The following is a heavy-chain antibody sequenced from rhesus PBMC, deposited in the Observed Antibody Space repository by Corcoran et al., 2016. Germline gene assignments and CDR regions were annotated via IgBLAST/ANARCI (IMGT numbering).Heavy chain of an antibody. V-gene: IGHV4-169*02. J-gene: IGHJ4*01. CDR3: AIVDTATAYYCDY. CDR2: IYGSGSST. Sequence: QLQLQESGPGLVKPSETLSVTCAVSGGSISSSYWSWIRQAPGKGLEWIGYIYGSGSSTNYNPSLKSRVTLSLDTSKNKLCRKLSSVTAADAAVYYCAIVDTATAYYCDYWGQGVLVTVSS. D-gene: IGHD5-12*01. CDR1: GGSISSSY.